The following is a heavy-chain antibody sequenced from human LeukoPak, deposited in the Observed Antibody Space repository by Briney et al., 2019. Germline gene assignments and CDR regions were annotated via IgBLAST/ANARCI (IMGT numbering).Heavy chain of an antibody. CDR3: ARGGPPMWVSGSYYFFDY. V-gene: IGHV3-13*01. D-gene: IGHD3-10*01. CDR2: IGTAGDT. CDR1: GFTFSSYD. Sequence: PGGSLRLSCAASGFTFSSYDMHWVRQATGKGLEWVSAIGTAGDTYYPGSVKGRFTISRENAKNSFYLQMNRLKAGDTAVYYCARGGPPMWVSGSYYFFDYWGQGTLVTVSS. J-gene: IGHJ4*02.